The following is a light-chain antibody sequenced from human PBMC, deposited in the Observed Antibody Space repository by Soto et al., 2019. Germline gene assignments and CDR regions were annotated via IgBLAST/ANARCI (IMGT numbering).Light chain of an antibody. Sequence: QPVLTQPPSASASLGASVTLTCTLSSGYSNYKVDWYQQIPGQGPRFVMRVGTGGIVGSKGNGIPDRFSVLGSGLNRYLTIKNIQEEDESDYHCGADHGSGSNFVVFGGGTKLTVL. CDR1: SGYSNYK. J-gene: IGLJ2*01. CDR3: GADHGSGSNFVV. V-gene: IGLV9-49*01. CDR2: VGTGGIVG.